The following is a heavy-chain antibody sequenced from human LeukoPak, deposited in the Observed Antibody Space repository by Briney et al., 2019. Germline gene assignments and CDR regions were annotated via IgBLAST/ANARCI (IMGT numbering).Heavy chain of an antibody. CDR2: INHSGST. CDR3: ARGSRLVPDY. CDR1: GGSFSGYY. V-gene: IGHV4-34*01. Sequence: SETMSLTCAVYGGSFSGYYWSWIRQTPGKGLEWIGEINHSGSTNYNPSLKSRVTISVDTSKNQFSLKLSSVTAADTAVYYCARGSRLVPDYWGQGTLVTVSS. D-gene: IGHD3-9*01. J-gene: IGHJ4*02.